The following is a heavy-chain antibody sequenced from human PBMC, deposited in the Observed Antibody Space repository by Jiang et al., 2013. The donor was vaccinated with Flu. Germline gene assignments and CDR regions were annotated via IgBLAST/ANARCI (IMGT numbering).Heavy chain of an antibody. CDR1: GGSISSNSYY. V-gene: IGHV4-39*01. J-gene: IGHJ5*02. D-gene: IGHD3-9*01. CDR2: IYYRGST. CDR3: ARRGSGLYYDILTGYSMAWFDP. Sequence: GLVKPSETLSLTCTVSGGSISSNSYYWGWIRQPPGKGLEWIGSIYYRGSTYYNPSLKSRVTISVDTSKNQFSLRLSSVTAADTAVYYCARRGSGLYYDILTGYSMAWFDPWGQGTLVTVSS.